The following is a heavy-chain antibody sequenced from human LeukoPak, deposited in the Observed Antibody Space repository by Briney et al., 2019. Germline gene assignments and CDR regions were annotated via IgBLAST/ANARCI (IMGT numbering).Heavy chain of an antibody. J-gene: IGHJ4*02. CDR1: GFTFSDYY. CDR3: ARDPPAVAANTYG. CDR2: ISSSGSTI. V-gene: IGHV3-11*01. Sequence: GGSLRLSCAASGFTFSDYYMSWIRQAPGKGLEWVSYISSSGSTIYYADSVKGRFTISRDNAKNSLYLQMNSLRAEDTAVYYCARDPPAVAANTYGWGQGTLVTVSS. D-gene: IGHD6-6*01.